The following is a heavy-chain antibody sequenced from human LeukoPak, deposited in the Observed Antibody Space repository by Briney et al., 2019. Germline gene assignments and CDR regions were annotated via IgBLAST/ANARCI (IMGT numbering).Heavy chain of an antibody. D-gene: IGHD3-10*01. CDR3: ARHRGYYGSGSYFNMRDALDI. CDR2: IYTSGST. J-gene: IGHJ3*02. Sequence: PSETLSLTCTVSGGSISSGSYYWSWIRQPAGRGLEWIGRIYTSGSTNYNPSLKSRVTISVDTSKNQFSLKLSSVTAADTAVYYCARHRGYYGSGSYFNMRDALDIWGQGTMVTVSS. V-gene: IGHV4-61*02. CDR1: GGSISSGSYY.